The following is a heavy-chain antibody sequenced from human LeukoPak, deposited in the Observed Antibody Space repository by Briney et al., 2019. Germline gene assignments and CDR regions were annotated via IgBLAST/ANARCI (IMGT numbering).Heavy chain of an antibody. CDR3: ARGVWSSSFDY. J-gene: IGHJ4*02. D-gene: IGHD6-6*01. Sequence: ASVTVSCKASGGTFNNYVINWVRQAPGQGREWMGWINPNSGGTNYAQKFQGRVTMTRDTSISTAYMELSRLRSDDTAVYYCARGVWSSSFDYWGQGTLVTVSS. V-gene: IGHV1-2*02. CDR2: INPNSGGT. CDR1: GGTFNNYV.